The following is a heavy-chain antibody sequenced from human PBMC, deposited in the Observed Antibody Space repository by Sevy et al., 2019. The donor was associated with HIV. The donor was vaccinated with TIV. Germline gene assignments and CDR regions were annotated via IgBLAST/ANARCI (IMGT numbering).Heavy chain of an antibody. CDR3: AKEIGGEGATRAFDY. CDR2: IIGSDGST. D-gene: IGHD1-26*01. Sequence: GGSLRLSCAASGFTFTSYSMSWVRQAPGKGLEWVSGIIGSDGSTNYADSVKGRFTLSRDKSKNTLYLQMNSLRAEDTAAYYCAKEIGGEGATRAFDYWGQGTLVTVSS. V-gene: IGHV3-23*01. CDR1: GFTFTSYS. J-gene: IGHJ4*02.